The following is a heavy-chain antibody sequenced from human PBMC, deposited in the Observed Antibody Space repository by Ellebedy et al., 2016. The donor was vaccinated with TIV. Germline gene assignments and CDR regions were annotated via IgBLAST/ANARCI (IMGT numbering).Heavy chain of an antibody. V-gene: IGHV5-51*01. D-gene: IGHD6-13*01. CDR3: ARRAYTSSSHGIDY. J-gene: IGHJ4*02. Sequence: GESLKISCKGSGYSFSSYWSGWVRQMPGKGLEWMGIIYTGDSDTRYSPSFLVQVTISANKSISTAYLQWSSLGASDTAMYYCARRAYTSSSHGIDYWGQGTLVTVSS. CDR1: GYSFSSYW. CDR2: IYTGDSDT.